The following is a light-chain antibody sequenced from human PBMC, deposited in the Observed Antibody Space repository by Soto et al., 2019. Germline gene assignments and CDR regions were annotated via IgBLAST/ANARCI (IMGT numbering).Light chain of an antibody. J-gene: IGKJ4*01. CDR2: GAS. CDR1: QSVSSN. CDR3: QQYNNWPRT. Sequence: EIVMTQSPATLSVSPGERATLSCRASQSVSSNLARYQHKPGQGPRLLIYGASSRATGIPARFSGSDSGTEFTLTISSLQSEDFAVYYCQQYNNWPRTFGGGTKVEIK. V-gene: IGKV3-15*01.